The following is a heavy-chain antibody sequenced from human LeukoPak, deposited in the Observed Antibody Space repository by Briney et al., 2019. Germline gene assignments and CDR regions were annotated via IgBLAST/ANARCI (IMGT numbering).Heavy chain of an antibody. D-gene: IGHD3-22*01. CDR3: AKFDYYDSSGYYNKVLDAFDI. CDR2: ISSSGSPI. Sequence: GGSLRLSCAASGFTFSSYEMNWVRQAPGKGLEWVSYISSSGSPIYYADSVKGRFTISRDNSKNTLYLQMNSLRAEDTAVYYCAKFDYYDSSGYYNKVLDAFDIWGQGTMVTVSS. V-gene: IGHV3-48*03. J-gene: IGHJ3*02. CDR1: GFTFSSYE.